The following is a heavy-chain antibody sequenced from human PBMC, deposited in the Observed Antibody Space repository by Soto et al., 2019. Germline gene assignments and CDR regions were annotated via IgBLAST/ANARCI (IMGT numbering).Heavy chain of an antibody. CDR1: GYSFTSYW. J-gene: IGHJ6*03. CDR3: ARRSPGEGDYYYYMDV. Sequence: PGESLKISCKGSGYSFTSYWIGWVRQMPGKGLEWMGIIYPGDSDTRYSPSFQGQVTISADKSISTAYLQWSSLKASDTAMYYCARRSPGEGDYYYYMDVWGKGTTVTVSS. V-gene: IGHV5-51*01. D-gene: IGHD3-16*01. CDR2: IYPGDSDT.